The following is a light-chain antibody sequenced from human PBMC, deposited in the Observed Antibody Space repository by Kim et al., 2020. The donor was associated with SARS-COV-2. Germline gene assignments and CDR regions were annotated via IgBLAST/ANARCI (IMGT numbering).Light chain of an antibody. CDR1: NLGNKY. CDR3: QAWDSSTAV. V-gene: IGLV3-1*01. CDR2: QDS. Sequence: SYELTQPPSVSVSPGQTASITCSGDNLGNKYACWYQQKPGQSPVLVIYQDSKRPSGIPERFSGSNSGNTATLTLSGTQAMDEADYYCQAWDSSTAVFGGGTQLTVL. J-gene: IGLJ2*01.